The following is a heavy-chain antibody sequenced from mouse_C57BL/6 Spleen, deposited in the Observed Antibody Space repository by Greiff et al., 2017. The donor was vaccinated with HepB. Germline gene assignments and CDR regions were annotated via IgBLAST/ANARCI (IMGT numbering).Heavy chain of an antibody. V-gene: IGHV5-9-1*02. D-gene: IGHD1-1*01. Sequence: DVMLVESGEGLVKPGGSLKLSCAASGFTFSSYAMSWVRQTPEKRLEWVAYISSGGDYIYYADTVKGRFTISRDNARNTLYLQLSSLKSEDTAMYYWTRGAITTVVLRYAMDYWGQGTSVTVSS. CDR2: ISSGGDYI. J-gene: IGHJ4*01. CDR1: GFTFSSYA. CDR3: TRGAITTVVLRYAMDY.